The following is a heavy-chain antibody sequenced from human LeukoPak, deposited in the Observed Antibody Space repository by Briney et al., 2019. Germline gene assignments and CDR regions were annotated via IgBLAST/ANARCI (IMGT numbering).Heavy chain of an antibody. CDR1: GFTFSDYY. Sequence: GGSLRLSCAASGFTFSDYYMSWIRQAPGKGLEWVSYISSSGSTIYYADSVKGRFTISRDNAKNSLYLQMNSLRAEDTAVYYCARDSSMDYGDAFDIWGQGTMVTASS. CDR2: ISSSGSTI. D-gene: IGHD4-17*01. J-gene: IGHJ3*02. CDR3: ARDSSMDYGDAFDI. V-gene: IGHV3-11*01.